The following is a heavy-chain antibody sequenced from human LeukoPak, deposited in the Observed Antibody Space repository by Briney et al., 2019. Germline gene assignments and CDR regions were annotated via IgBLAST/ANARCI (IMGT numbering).Heavy chain of an antibody. Sequence: GGSLRLSCAGSGFTFRDCAMTWVRQAPGKGLEWVSGISGSGLSTYYTDSVKGRLTISRENSKNTLYMQMNSLRAEDTALYYCANQYSYGLFDSWGQGTLVTVSS. J-gene: IGHJ4*02. CDR1: GFTFRDCA. CDR2: ISGSGLST. D-gene: IGHD5-18*01. CDR3: ANQYSYGLFDS. V-gene: IGHV3-23*01.